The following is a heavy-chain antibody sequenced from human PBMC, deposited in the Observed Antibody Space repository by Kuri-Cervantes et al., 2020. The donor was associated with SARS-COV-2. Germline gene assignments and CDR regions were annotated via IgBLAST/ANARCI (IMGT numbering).Heavy chain of an antibody. V-gene: IGHV1-69*13. CDR2: INPLFGKA. J-gene: IGHJ4*02. CDR3: TKGEGNTYGFDY. CDR1: GCSFRTFI. D-gene: IGHD5-18*01. Sequence: SVKVSCKTSGCSFRTFIISWVRQAPGQGLEWMGGINPLFGKANYAQKFQGRVTVTADESTSTVYMEVSSLRSEDTAVYYWTKGEGNTYGFDYWGQGTLVTVSS.